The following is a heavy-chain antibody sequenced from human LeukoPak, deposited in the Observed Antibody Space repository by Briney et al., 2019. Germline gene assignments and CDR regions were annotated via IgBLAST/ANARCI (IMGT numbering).Heavy chain of an antibody. Sequence: GGSQRFSCVGSGSTFNDYSMHWVRQAPGEGLEWVSSISSRSTYIYYVDSVKGRFTISRDNAKNSAYLQMNSLRAEDTALYYCAREVYSKYEGDALDVWGQGTTVTVSS. D-gene: IGHD4-11*01. CDR2: ISSRSTYI. CDR3: AREVYSKYEGDALDV. J-gene: IGHJ6*02. CDR1: GSTFNDYS. V-gene: IGHV3-21*06.